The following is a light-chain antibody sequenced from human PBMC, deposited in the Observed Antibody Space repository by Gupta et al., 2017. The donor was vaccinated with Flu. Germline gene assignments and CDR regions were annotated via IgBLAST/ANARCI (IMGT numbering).Light chain of an antibody. Sequence: ITISCTGTSSDVGSYNLVSWYQQHPGKAPNLIIYEDSKRPSGVSNHFSSSKSGNTASLTISGLQAGDEADYYCCSDAGSNNWVFGGGTKLTVL. CDR1: SSDVGSYNL. V-gene: IGLV2-23*01. CDR2: EDS. CDR3: CSDAGSNNWV. J-gene: IGLJ3*02.